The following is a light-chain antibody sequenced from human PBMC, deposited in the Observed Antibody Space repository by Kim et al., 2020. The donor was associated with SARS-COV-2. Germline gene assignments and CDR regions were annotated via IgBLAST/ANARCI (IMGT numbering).Light chain of an antibody. CDR2: DAS. J-gene: IGKJ2*01. Sequence: DIQMTQSPSSLSASVGDRVTITCQASQGISNYLNWYQQKPGKAPKLLIYDASNLETGVPSRFSGSGSGTDFTFTISSLQPEDIATYYCQQYDNLPYTFGQGTKLEL. CDR3: QQYDNLPYT. V-gene: IGKV1-33*01. CDR1: QGISNY.